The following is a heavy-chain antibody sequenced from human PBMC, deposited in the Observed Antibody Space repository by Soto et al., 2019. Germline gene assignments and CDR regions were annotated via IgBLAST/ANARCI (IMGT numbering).Heavy chain of an antibody. V-gene: IGHV3-30-3*01. Sequence: QVQLVESGGGVVQPGRSLRLSCAASGFTFSSYAMHWVRQAPGKGLEWVAVISYDGSNKYYADSVKGRFTISRDNSKNTPYLQMNSLRAEDTAVYYCARDPLWGTAMVPWYFDLWGRGTLVTVSS. CDR2: ISYDGSNK. CDR1: GFTFSSYA. D-gene: IGHD5-18*01. J-gene: IGHJ2*01. CDR3: ARDPLWGTAMVPWYFDL.